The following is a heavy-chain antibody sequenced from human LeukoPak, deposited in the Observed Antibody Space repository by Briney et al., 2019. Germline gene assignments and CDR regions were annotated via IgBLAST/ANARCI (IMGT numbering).Heavy chain of an antibody. V-gene: IGHV3-21*01. CDR3: ARQVGVDDAFDV. CDR2: ISSGSSYI. D-gene: IGHD1-26*01. CDR1: GFTFNSYI. Sequence: GGSLRLSGAASGFTFNSYIMNWVRQAPGKGLDWVSSISSGSSYIFYADSVKGRFTISRDNAKNSLYLQMNSLRAEDTAVYYCARQVGVDDAFDVWGQGTMVTISS. J-gene: IGHJ3*01.